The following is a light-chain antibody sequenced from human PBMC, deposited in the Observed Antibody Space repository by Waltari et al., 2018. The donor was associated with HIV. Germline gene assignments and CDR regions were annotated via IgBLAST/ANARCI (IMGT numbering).Light chain of an antibody. CDR3: AAWDDSLSGHVV. J-gene: IGLJ2*01. V-gene: IGLV1-47*01. CDR1: SPNIGRHY. Sequence: QSVLTQPPSASGTPGQRVTISCSRSSPNIGRHYVYLYQQLPGSAPKLLIYRSNQRPSGVPGRFSGSKSGTSASLAISGLRSEDEADYYCAAWDDSLSGHVVFGGGTKLTVL. CDR2: RSN.